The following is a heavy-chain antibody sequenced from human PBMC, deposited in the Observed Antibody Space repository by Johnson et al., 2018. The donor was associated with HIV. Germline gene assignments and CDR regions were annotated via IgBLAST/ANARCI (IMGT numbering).Heavy chain of an antibody. CDR3: AKDAGNDFRGLDAFDI. CDR2: IPYDGSNK. J-gene: IGHJ3*02. V-gene: IGHV3-30*18. CDR1: GFTFNIYG. Sequence: QVQLVESAGGVVQPGRSLRLSCAASGFTFNIYGMHWVRQAPGKGLEWVAVIPYDGSNKFYADSVQARFTISRDNSKNTMHLQMNSLSAEDTAVYYCAKDAGNDFRGLDAFDIWGQGTKVTVSS. D-gene: IGHD3-3*01.